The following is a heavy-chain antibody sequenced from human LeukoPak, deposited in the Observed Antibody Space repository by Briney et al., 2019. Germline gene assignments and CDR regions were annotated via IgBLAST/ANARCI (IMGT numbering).Heavy chain of an antibody. J-gene: IGHJ6*03. V-gene: IGHV1-69*13. CDR1: GGTFSSYA. CDR3: ARGHLECLLWEPYYMDV. D-gene: IGHD3-3*01. CDR2: IIPIFGTA. Sequence: GASVKVSCKASGGTFSSYAISWVRQAPGQALEWMGGIIPIFGTANYAHKFQGRVTHTPDESTRTAYMELSSLRSEDTAVYYCARGHLECLLWEPYYMDVWGKGTTVTASS.